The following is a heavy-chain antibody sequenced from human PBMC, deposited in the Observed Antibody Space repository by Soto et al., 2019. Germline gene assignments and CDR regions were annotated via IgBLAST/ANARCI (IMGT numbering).Heavy chain of an antibody. V-gene: IGHV3-23*01. J-gene: IGHJ6*02. CDR3: AKDILWSSYGLDV. CDR2: ITSSGGNT. Sequence: GALRLSCAASGFTFRTYAMSWVRQAPGKGLEWVSTITSSGGNTYYADSVKGRFTISRDNSKNTLCLQMNSLRAEDTAVYYCAKDILWSSYGLDVWGQGTTVTVSS. D-gene: IGHD3-10*01. CDR1: GFTFRTYA.